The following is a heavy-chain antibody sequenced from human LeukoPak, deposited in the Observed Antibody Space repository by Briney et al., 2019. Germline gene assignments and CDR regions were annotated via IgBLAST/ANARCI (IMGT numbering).Heavy chain of an antibody. CDR1: GGSISSYY. D-gene: IGHD5-12*01. CDR2: IYYSGST. Sequence: SETLSLTCTVSGGSISSYYWSWIRQPPGKGLEWIGYIYYSGSTNYNPSLKSRVTISVDTSKNQFSLKLSSVTAADTAVYYCARRPSGYGSYGMDVWGQGTTVTVSS. CDR3: ARRPSGYGSYGMDV. J-gene: IGHJ6*02. V-gene: IGHV4-59*01.